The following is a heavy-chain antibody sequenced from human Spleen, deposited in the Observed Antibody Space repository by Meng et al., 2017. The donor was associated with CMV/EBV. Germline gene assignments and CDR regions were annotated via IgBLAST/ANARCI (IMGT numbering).Heavy chain of an antibody. CDR3: ARVPGGYCSSTSCYTGGY. CDR1: GFTFSSYE. J-gene: IGHJ4*02. Sequence: GESLKISCAASGFTFSSYEMNWVRQAPGKGLEWVSYISSSGSTIYYADSVKGRFTISRDNAKNSLYLQMNSLRAEDTAVYYCARVPGGYCSSTSCYTGGYWGQGTLVTVSS. D-gene: IGHD2-2*02. CDR2: ISSSGSTI. V-gene: IGHV3-48*03.